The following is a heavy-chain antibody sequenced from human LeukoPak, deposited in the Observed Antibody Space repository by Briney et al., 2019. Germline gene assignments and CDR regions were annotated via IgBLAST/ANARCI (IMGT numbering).Heavy chain of an antibody. V-gene: IGHV1-18*01. D-gene: IGHD3-22*01. CDR3: ARDGHRRYYYESSDYRFDY. CDR2: ISGYNGNA. Sequence: GASVKVSCKDSGYTFTSYGLSWVRQAPGQGLEWMGWISGYNGNANYAQKFQGRVTMTTDTSTSAAYMELRSLRSDDTAVYYCARDGHRRYYYESSDYRFDYWGQGTLVTVSS. CDR1: GYTFTSYG. J-gene: IGHJ4*02.